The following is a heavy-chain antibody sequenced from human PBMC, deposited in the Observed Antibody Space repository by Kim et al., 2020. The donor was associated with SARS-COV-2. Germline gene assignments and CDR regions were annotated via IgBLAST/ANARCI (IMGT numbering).Heavy chain of an antibody. J-gene: IGHJ4*02. V-gene: IGHV3-15*01. CDR2: IRDGGTT. Sequence: IRDGGTTDYAAPVKGRFSISRDDSKPTLYLQINSVKTEDAAVYYCTTKTFWGQGTPVTVSS. CDR3: TTKTF.